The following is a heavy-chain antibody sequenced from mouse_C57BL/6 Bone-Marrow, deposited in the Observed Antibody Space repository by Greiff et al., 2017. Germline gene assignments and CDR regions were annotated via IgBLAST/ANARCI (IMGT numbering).Heavy chain of an antibody. D-gene: IGHD2-4*01. CDR3: AKNGDYDNDYAMYF. Sequence: VQLVESGPGLVQPSQSLSITCTVSGFSLTSYDVHCVLQSPRKGLAWLGVIWSGGSTDYNAAFMSRLSITKDNSKSQVFFKMNSLQADDTAIYYCAKNGDYDNDYAMYFWCQGTAVIVSA. J-gene: IGHJ4*01. CDR2: IWSGGST. CDR1: GFSLTSYD. V-gene: IGHV2-5*01.